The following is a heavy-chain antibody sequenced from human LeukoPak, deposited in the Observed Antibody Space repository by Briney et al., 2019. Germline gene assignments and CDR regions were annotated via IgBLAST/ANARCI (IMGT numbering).Heavy chain of an antibody. CDR3: ARDPIVGASSFDY. J-gene: IGHJ4*02. CDR1: GFTFSSYS. D-gene: IGHD1-26*01. V-gene: IGHV3-21*01. CDR2: ISSSSSYI. Sequence: PGGSLGLSCAASGFTFSSYSMNWVRQAPGKGLEWVSSISSSSSYIYYADSVEGRFTISRDNAKNSLYLQMNSLRAEDTAVYYCARDPIVGASSFDYWGQGTLVTVSS.